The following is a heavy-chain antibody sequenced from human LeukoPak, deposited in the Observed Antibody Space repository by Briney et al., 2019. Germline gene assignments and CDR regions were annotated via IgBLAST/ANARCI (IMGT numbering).Heavy chain of an antibody. Sequence: PGGSLRLSCAASGFTFSDYYMSWIRQAPGKGLEWVPYINYSGSTIYYADSVKGRFTISRDNAKNSLYLQMNSLRAEDTAVYYCASYQLPDDYWGQGTLVTVSS. CDR3: ASYQLPDDY. V-gene: IGHV3-11*04. CDR2: INYSGSTI. J-gene: IGHJ4*02. D-gene: IGHD2-2*01. CDR1: GFTFSDYY.